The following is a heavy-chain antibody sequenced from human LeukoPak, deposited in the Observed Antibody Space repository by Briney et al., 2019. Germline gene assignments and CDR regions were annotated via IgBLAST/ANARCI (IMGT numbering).Heavy chain of an antibody. CDR3: ARARSYYHDAFDI. V-gene: IGHV4-30-4*01. CDR2: IYYSGST. D-gene: IGHD1-26*01. Sequence: PSQTLSLTCTVFYGSISSGDYYWSWIRQPPGKGLEWIAYIYYSGSTYYNPSLRSRVTMSVDTSKNQFSLKLSSVTAADTAVYYCARARSYYHDAFDIWGQGAMVTVSS. CDR1: YGSISSGDYY. J-gene: IGHJ3*02.